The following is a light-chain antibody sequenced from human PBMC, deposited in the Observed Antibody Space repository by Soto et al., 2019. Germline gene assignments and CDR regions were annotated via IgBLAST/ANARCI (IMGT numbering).Light chain of an antibody. CDR3: QTSGTGFQV. V-gene: IGLV4-69*01. CDR2: LKSDGTH. Sequence: QLVLTQSPSASASLGASVKLTCTLSSGHSTYAIAWHQHQAEKGPRYLMNLKSDGTHTKGDGIPDRYSGSSSGAERYLTISSLQPDDEADYYCQTSGTGFQVFGGGTKLTVL. J-gene: IGLJ3*02. CDR1: SGHSTYA.